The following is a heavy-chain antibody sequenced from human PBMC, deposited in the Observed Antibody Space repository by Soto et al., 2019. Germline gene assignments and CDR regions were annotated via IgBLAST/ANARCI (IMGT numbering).Heavy chain of an antibody. Sequence: SETLSLTCTVSGGSISSGGYYWSWIRQHPGKGLEWIGYIYYSGSTHYNPSLKSRVTISVDTSKNQFSLKLSSVTAADTAVYYCATHMVRGPFDPWGQGTLVTVSS. D-gene: IGHD3-10*01. CDR3: ATHMVRGPFDP. CDR2: IYYSGST. V-gene: IGHV4-31*03. CDR1: GGSISSGGYY. J-gene: IGHJ5*02.